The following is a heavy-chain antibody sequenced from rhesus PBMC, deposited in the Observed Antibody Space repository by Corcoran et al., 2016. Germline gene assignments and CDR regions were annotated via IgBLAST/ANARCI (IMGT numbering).Heavy chain of an antibody. CDR2: ISNGGGST. CDR3: ARSKSGSYYLFDY. D-gene: IGHD3-16*01. J-gene: IGHJ4*01. CDR1: GFIFSSYG. Sequence: EVQLVESGGGLVQPGGSLRLSCAASGFIFSSYGLSWVRQAPGKGLEWVSYISNGGGSTYYADSVKGRFTISRDNSKNTLSLQMNSLRAEDTAVYYCARSKSGSYYLFDYWGQGVLVTVSS. V-gene: IGHV3S5*01.